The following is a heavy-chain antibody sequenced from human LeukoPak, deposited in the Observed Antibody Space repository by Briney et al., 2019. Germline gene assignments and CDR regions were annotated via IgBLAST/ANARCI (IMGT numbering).Heavy chain of an antibody. D-gene: IGHD6-6*01. CDR1: GFTFSSYS. CDR2: ISSSSSTI. CDR3: ARLGYSSSPRLVDYYYYYMDV. Sequence: GGSLRLSCAASGFTFSSYSMNWVRQAPGKGREWVSYISSSSSTIYYADSVKGRFTISRDNAKNSLYLQMNSLRAEDTAVYYCARLGYSSSPRLVDYYYYYMDVWGKGTTVTVSS. J-gene: IGHJ6*03. V-gene: IGHV3-48*01.